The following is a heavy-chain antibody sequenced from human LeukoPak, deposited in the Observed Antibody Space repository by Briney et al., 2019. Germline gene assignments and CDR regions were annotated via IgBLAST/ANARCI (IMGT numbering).Heavy chain of an antibody. CDR2: INPKFGDT. J-gene: IGHJ3*01. D-gene: IGHD1-26*01. CDR3: AKSRRLGAPRDAFDV. Sequence: ASVTVSYKGSGYTFSDYYIHWVRQAPGQGLECMGWINPKFGDTNYGQKFQGRVTMTRDTSINTVFLDLTRLTSDDTAIYYCAKSRRLGAPRDAFDVWGQGTKVTVSS. CDR1: GYTFSDYY. V-gene: IGHV1-2*02.